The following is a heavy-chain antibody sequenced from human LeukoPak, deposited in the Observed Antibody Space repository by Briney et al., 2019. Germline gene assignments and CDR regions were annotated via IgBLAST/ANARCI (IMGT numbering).Heavy chain of an antibody. V-gene: IGHV3-23*01. CDR1: GFMFRDAA. CDR3: ARDLDYYVAMDV. J-gene: IGHJ6*02. D-gene: IGHD3-10*02. Sequence: GGSLRLSCAASGFMFRDAAMTWVRQAPGKGLEWVSSIGSDNKPHYSESVKGRFAISRDNSKSMLFLQLNSLRAEDTALYYCARDLDYYVAMDVWGQGTTVTVSS. CDR2: IGSDNKP.